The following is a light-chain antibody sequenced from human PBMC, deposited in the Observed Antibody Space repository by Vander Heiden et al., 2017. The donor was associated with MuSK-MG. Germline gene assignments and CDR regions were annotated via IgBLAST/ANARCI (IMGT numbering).Light chain of an antibody. J-gene: IGLJ2*01. CDR1: TSDLGGYKY. V-gene: IGLV2-14*01. CDR2: DFT. CDR3: SSYTLGSRV. Sequence: SALTQPASVSASPGQSITLSCTGTTSDLGGYKYVSWYQQHPGKAPKLMIYDFTKRPAGVSNRFSGSKSGNTASLTISGLQAEDEADYYCSSYTLGSRVFGGGTKVTVL.